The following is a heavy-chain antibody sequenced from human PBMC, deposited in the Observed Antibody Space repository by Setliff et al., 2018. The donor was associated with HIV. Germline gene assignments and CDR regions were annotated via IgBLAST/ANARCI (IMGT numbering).Heavy chain of an antibody. J-gene: IGHJ3*02. CDR3: ARDNTAFDI. Sequence: SVKVSCKASGDTFTSYVISWVRQAPGQGLEWMGGIVLMSNTADYAPKFQGRVTMTRDTSTSTIYMELNSLTSEDTAVYYCARDNTAFDIWGQGTMVTVSS. CDR2: IVLMSNTA. V-gene: IGHV1-69*05. CDR1: GDTFTSYV. D-gene: IGHD2-2*02.